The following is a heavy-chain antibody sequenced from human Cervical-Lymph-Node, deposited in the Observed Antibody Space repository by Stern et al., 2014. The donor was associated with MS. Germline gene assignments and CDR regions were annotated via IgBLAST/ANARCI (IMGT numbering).Heavy chain of an antibody. CDR3: TRAVGGVGRE. D-gene: IGHD3-16*01. V-gene: IGHV1-46*01. Sequence: QVQLVQSGPEVKKPGASVMVSCKTSGYTFTNYYIHWVRQAPGQGLEWMGLINPNGSVTASAQKFQGRLTMTRDTSTTTVYMRLITLTSEDTAMYYCTRAVGGVGREWGQGTLVFVSS. CDR1: GYTFTNYY. J-gene: IGHJ4*02. CDR2: INPNGSVT.